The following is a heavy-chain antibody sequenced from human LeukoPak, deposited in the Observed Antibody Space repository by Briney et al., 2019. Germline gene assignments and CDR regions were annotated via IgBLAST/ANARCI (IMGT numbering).Heavy chain of an antibody. CDR1: GFTFDDYA. CDR2: MNSDGTSI. J-gene: IGHJ3*01. CDR3: ARSQSGVFDV. D-gene: IGHD2-15*01. V-gene: IGHV3-74*01. Sequence: GRSLRLSCAAAGFTFDDYAMHWVRQVPGKGLVWVARMNSDGTSIIHADSVKGRFTISRDNAENTLYLQMNSLRPEDTALYYCARSQSGVFDVWGQGTMVIVSS.